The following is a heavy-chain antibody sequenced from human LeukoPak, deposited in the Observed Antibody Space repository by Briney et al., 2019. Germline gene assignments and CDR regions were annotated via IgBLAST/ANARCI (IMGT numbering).Heavy chain of an antibody. CDR2: ISSSGSTI. CDR3: ARAWGPAMDSAFDI. D-gene: IGHD2-2*03. V-gene: IGHV3-11*04. Sequence: PGGSLRLSCAASEFTFSDYYMSWIRQAPGKGLGWVSYISSSGSTIYYADSVKGRFTISRDNAKNSLYLQMNSLRAEDTAVYYCARAWGPAMDSAFDIWGQGTMVTVSS. J-gene: IGHJ3*02. CDR1: EFTFSDYY.